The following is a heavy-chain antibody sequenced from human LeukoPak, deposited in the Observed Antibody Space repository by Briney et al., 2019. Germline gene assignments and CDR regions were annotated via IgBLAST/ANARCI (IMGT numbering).Heavy chain of an antibody. D-gene: IGHD3-10*01. CDR3: AAYGPHGGMDV. V-gene: IGHV3-73*01. CDR1: GFAFSGSA. Sequence: GGSLRLSCAASGFAFSGSAMPWVRQASGKGLEWVGRIRSKANSYATAYAASVKGRFTISRDDSKNTAYLQMNSLRAEDTAVYYCAAYGPHGGMDVWGQGTTVTVSS. CDR2: IRSKANSYAT. J-gene: IGHJ6*02.